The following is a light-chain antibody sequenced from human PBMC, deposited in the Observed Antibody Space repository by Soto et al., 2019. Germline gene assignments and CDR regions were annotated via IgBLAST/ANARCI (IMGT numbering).Light chain of an antibody. CDR2: DAS. CDR3: QQRSNWPST. CDR1: QSVSSY. J-gene: IGKJ5*01. V-gene: IGKV3-11*01. Sequence: IVLTQSPATLSLSPGERATLSCRASQSVSSYLAWYQQKPGQAPRLLIYDASNRATGIPARFSGSGSGTDFTLTISSLEPEDFAVYYCQQRSNWPSTFSQGTLLESK.